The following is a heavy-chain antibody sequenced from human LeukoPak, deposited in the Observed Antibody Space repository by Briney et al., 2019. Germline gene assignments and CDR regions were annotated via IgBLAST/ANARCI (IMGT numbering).Heavy chain of an antibody. CDR3: ATRRITMVRGVISLFDY. J-gene: IGHJ4*02. Sequence: GGSLRLSCAASGFTFDDYAMHWVRQAPGKGLEWVSAISGSGGSTYYADSVKGRFTISRDNSKNTLYLQMNSLRAEDTAVYYCATRRITMVRGVISLFDYWGQGTLVTVSS. CDR2: ISGSGGST. V-gene: IGHV3-23*01. D-gene: IGHD3-10*01. CDR1: GFTFDDYA.